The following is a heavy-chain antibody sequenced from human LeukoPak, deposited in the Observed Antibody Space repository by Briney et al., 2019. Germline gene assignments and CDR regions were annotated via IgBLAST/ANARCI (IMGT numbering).Heavy chain of an antibody. J-gene: IGHJ4*02. Sequence: SETLSLTRTVSGGSISSYYWSWIRQPAGKGLEWIGRIYTSGSTNYNPSLKSRVTMSVDTSKDQFSLKLNSVTAADTAVYYCAGAAGGLSSSWLDYWGQGTLVTVSS. D-gene: IGHD6-13*01. CDR1: GGSISSYY. V-gene: IGHV4-4*07. CDR3: AGAAGGLSSSWLDY. CDR2: IYTSGST.